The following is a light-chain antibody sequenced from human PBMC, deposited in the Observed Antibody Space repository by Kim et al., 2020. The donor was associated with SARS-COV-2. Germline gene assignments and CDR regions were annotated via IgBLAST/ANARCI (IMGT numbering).Light chain of an antibody. V-gene: IGKV3D-15*01. CDR2: GAS. CDR1: QYISSS. J-gene: IGKJ1*01. CDR3: QHYYNRPRT. Sequence: ERVLTQSPATLSVSPEERATLSCRASQYISSSLAWYQQKPGQPPRLLIHGASTRATGIPARFSGSGSGTDFTLTISSLQFEDSAVYYCQHYYNRPRTFGQGTKVDIK.